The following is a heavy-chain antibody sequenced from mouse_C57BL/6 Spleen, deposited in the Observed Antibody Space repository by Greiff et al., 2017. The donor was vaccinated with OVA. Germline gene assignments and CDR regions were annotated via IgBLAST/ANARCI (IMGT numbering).Heavy chain of an antibody. D-gene: IGHD2-13*01. CDR1: GYTFTDYE. CDR3: TRGLLYYYAMDY. Sequence: QVQLQQSGAELVRPGASVTLSCKASGYTFTDYEMHWVKQTPVHGLEWIGAIDPETGGTAYNQKFKGKAILTADKSSSTAYMELRSLTSEDSAVYYCTRGLLYYYAMDYWGQGTSVTVSS. J-gene: IGHJ4*01. V-gene: IGHV1-15*01. CDR2: IDPETGGT.